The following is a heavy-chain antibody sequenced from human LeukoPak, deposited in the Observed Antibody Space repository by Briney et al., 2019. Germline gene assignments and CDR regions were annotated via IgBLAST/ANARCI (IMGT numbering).Heavy chain of an antibody. CDR2: IYYSGST. Sequence: PSQTLSLTCTVSGGSISSGSYYWGWIRQPPGKGLEWIGSIYYSGSTYYNPSLKSRVTISVDTSKNQFSLKLSSVTAADTAVYYCARQPPGIAAAGNDFDYWGQGTLVTVSS. CDR3: ARQPPGIAAAGNDFDY. J-gene: IGHJ4*02. V-gene: IGHV4-39*01. CDR1: GGSISSGSYY. D-gene: IGHD6-13*01.